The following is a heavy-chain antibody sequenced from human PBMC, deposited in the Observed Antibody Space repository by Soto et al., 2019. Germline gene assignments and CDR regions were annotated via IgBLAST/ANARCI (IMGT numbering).Heavy chain of an antibody. J-gene: IGHJ5*02. D-gene: IGHD1-26*01. CDR1: GYTFTSYG. CDR2: INPYNGNT. V-gene: IGHV1-18*01. Sequence: QVRLEQSGAEVKKPGASVKVSCKASGYTFTSYGISWVRQAPGQGLERMGWINPYNGNTNYAQKLQGRVTMTTDTSTSTAYMELRSLRSDDKAVYYCARDPVGGNWFDPWGQGTLVTVSS. CDR3: ARDPVGGNWFDP.